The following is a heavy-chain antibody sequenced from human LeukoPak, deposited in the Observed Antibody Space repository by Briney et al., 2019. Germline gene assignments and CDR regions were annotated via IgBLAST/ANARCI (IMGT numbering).Heavy chain of an antibody. V-gene: IGHV3-23*01. D-gene: IGHD2-21*02. Sequence: GGSLRLSCAASGFTFSSYSMNWVRQAPGKGLEWVSAISGSGSSTYYADSVKGRFTISRDNSKNTLFLQMSSLRVEDTAIYYCAKARVVVTAIQDYWGQGTLVTVSS. CDR1: GFTFSSYS. J-gene: IGHJ4*02. CDR2: ISGSGSST. CDR3: AKARVVVTAIQDY.